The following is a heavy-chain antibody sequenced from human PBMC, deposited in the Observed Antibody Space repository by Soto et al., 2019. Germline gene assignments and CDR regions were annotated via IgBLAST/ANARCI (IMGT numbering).Heavy chain of an antibody. J-gene: IGHJ3*02. CDR1: GYTFTSYD. CDR2: MNPNSGNT. D-gene: IGHD2-15*01. Sequence: GASVKVSCKASGYTFTSYDINWVRQATGQGLEWMGWMNPNSGNTGYAQKFKGRVTMTRNTSISTAYMELSSLRSEDTAVYYCARGSEDIVVVVAAGPFDAFDIWG. CDR3: ARGSEDIVVVVAAGPFDAFDI. V-gene: IGHV1-8*01.